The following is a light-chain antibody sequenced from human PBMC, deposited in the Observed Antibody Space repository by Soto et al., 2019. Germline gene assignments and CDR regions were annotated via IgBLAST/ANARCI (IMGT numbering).Light chain of an antibody. CDR1: QSISYW. Sequence: DIQLTQSPSTLSASVGDRVTITCRASQSISYWLAWYQQKPGKAPKLLIYDASSLETGVPSRFSGSGSGTDFTLTISCLQSEDFATYYCQQYYSYPTFGQGTRLEIK. CDR3: QQYYSYPT. V-gene: IGKV1-5*01. J-gene: IGKJ5*01. CDR2: DAS.